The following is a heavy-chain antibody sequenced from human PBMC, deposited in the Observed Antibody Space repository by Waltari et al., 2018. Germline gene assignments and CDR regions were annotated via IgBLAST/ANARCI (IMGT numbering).Heavy chain of an antibody. D-gene: IGHD6-13*01. J-gene: IGHJ2*01. CDR1: GGSISSYY. CDR2: IYYSGST. CDR3: ARHSSSWLNWDFDL. Sequence: QVQLHESGPGLVKPSETLSLTCTVSGGSISSYYWSWIRQPPGKGLEWIGYIYYSGSTNYKHSLKRRVTISVDTSKNQFSLKLSSVTAADTAVYYCARHSSSWLNWDFDLWGRGTLVTVSS. V-gene: IGHV4-59*08.